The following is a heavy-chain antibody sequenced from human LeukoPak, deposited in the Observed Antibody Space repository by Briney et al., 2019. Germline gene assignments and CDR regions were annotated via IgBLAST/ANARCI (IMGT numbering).Heavy chain of an antibody. CDR2: IYYSGST. Sequence: SETLSLTCTVSGGSISSSSYYWGWIRQPPGKGLEWIGSIYYSGSTYYNPSLKSRVTISVDTSKNQFSLKLSSVTAADTAVYYCARHGCSSTSCSLDYWGQGTLVTVSS. V-gene: IGHV4-39*01. J-gene: IGHJ4*02. CDR1: GGSISSSSYY. CDR3: ARHGCSSTSCSLDY. D-gene: IGHD2-2*01.